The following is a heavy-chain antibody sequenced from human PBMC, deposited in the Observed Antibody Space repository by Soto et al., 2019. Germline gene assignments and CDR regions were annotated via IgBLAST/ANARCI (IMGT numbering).Heavy chain of an antibody. J-gene: IGHJ3*02. CDR3: ARWNTAMVDAFDI. D-gene: IGHD5-18*01. CDR1: GGSISSYY. V-gene: IGHV4-59*01. CDR2: IYYSGST. Sequence: SETLCLTCTVSGGSISSYYWSWIRQPPGKGLEWIGYIYYSGSTNYNPSLKSRVTISVDTSKNQFSLKLSSVTAADTAVYYCARWNTAMVDAFDIWGQGTMVSVSS.